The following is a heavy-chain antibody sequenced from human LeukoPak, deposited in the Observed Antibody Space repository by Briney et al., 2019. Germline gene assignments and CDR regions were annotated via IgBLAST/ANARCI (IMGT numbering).Heavy chain of an antibody. CDR1: GFTFDDYT. Sequence: GGSLRLSCAASGFTFDDYTMHWVRQAPGKGLEWVSLISWDGDNTYYADSVKGRLTISRDNSKNSLYLQMNSLRTEDTAFYYCAKGTGKPTLNWLDPWGQGTLVTVSS. J-gene: IGHJ5*02. CDR2: ISWDGDNT. V-gene: IGHV3-43*01. D-gene: IGHD1-14*01. CDR3: AKGTGKPTLNWLDP.